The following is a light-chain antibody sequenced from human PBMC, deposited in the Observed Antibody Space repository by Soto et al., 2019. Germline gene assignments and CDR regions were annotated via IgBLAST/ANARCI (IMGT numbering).Light chain of an antibody. J-gene: IGKJ3*01. V-gene: IGKV3-20*01. CDR2: GAS. CDR3: QQYGNSPFT. CDR1: QSVSSSY. Sequence: EIVLTQSPGTLSLSPGERATLSCRASQSVSSSYLAWYQQKPGQAPRLLIYGASSRATGIPDRFSGSGSGTDFTLTISRLEPEDFAVYYCQQYGNSPFTFGPGTKVVIK.